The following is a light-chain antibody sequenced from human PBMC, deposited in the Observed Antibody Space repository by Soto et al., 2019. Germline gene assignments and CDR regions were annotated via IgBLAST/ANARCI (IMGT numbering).Light chain of an antibody. CDR3: QQSYSLPYT. V-gene: IGKV1-39*01. Sequence: DIQMIQSPSSLSASVGDRVTITCRPSQSIDNFLNWYQQKPGKAPNLLIYAASSLQSGVSSRFSGSGSGTDFTLTISSLQPEDSATYYCQQSYSLPYTFGQGTKVEIK. CDR2: AAS. CDR1: QSIDNF. J-gene: IGKJ2*01.